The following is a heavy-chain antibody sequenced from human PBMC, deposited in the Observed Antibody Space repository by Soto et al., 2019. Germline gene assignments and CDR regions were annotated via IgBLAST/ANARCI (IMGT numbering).Heavy chain of an antibody. Sequence: EVQLLESGGGFVQPGGSLRLSCAASGFTYSSYAMSWVRQAPGKGLEWVSVISANGVSTYYADSVKGRFTISRDNSRNTLYLQMNSLRAEDTAVFYCAKEGAGYYYYYGMDVWGQGTTVTVSS. V-gene: IGHV3-23*01. CDR1: GFTYSSYA. CDR3: AKEGAGYYYYYGMDV. CDR2: ISANGVST. J-gene: IGHJ6*02.